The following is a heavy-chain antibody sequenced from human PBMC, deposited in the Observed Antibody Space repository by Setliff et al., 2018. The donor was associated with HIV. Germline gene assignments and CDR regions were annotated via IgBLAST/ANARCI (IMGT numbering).Heavy chain of an antibody. CDR1: GLTFSSHW. J-gene: IGHJ4*02. CDR3: VTFYGGMTGWVD. V-gene: IGHV3-21*04. Sequence: PGGSLRLSCAASGLTFSSHWMHWVRQPPGKGLEWMAYISSRSGLTNYADSVKGRFLISRDNAKNSVYPQMNNLRVEDTALYYCVTFYGGMTGWVDWGKGALVTVSS. CDR2: ISSRSGLT. D-gene: IGHD3-10*01.